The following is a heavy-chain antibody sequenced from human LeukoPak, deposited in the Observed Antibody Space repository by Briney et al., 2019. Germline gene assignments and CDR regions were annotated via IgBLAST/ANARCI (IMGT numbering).Heavy chain of an antibody. Sequence: PGGSLRLSCAASGFTFSSYSMNWVRQAPGKGLEWVSYISSSSSSIYYADSVKGRFTISRDNAENSLYLQMNSLRDEDTAVYYCARARLTVSDGFDYWGQGTLVTVSS. D-gene: IGHD6-19*01. CDR2: ISSSSSSI. CDR3: ARARLTVSDGFDY. V-gene: IGHV3-48*02. CDR1: GFTFSSYS. J-gene: IGHJ4*02.